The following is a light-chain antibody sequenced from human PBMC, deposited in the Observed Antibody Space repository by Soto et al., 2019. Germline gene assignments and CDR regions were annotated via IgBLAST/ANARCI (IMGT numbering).Light chain of an antibody. CDR3: QQYGSSQWT. Sequence: EIVLTQSPGTLSLSPGDRATLSCRASQSVTSNYLAWYQQKPGQAPRLLIYGVSSRATGIPDRFSGSGSGTDFTLTISRLEPEDFAVYYCQQYGSSQWTFGQGTKVEI. CDR2: GVS. V-gene: IGKV3-20*01. CDR1: QSVTSNY. J-gene: IGKJ1*01.